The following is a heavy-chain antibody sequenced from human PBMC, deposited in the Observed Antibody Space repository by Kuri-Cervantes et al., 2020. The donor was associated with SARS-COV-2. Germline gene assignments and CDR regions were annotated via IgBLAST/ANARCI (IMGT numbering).Heavy chain of an antibody. CDR1: GFTFSSYG. CDR2: IRYDGSNK. V-gene: IGHV3-30*02. J-gene: IGHJ4*02. D-gene: IGHD3-10*01. Sequence: GGSLRLSCAASGFTFSSYGMHWVRQAPGKGLEWVAFIRYDGSNKYYADSVKGRFTISRDNAKNSLYLEMNSLRVEDTAVYYCAKDLRYFGSGSKYFDYWGQGSLVTVSS. CDR3: AKDLRYFGSGSKYFDY.